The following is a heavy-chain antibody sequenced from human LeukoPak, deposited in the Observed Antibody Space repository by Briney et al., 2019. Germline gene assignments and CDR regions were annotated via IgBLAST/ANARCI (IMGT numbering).Heavy chain of an antibody. Sequence: GESLKISCKGSGYSFTSYWIGWVRQMPGKGLEWMGIIYPGDSDTRYSPSFQGQVTISADKSISTAYLQWSSLKASDTAMYYCARRRQQLHRDSYYFDYWGQGTLVTVSS. CDR1: GYSFTSYW. J-gene: IGHJ4*02. D-gene: IGHD6-13*01. CDR2: IYPGDSDT. CDR3: ARRRQQLHRDSYYFDY. V-gene: IGHV5-51*01.